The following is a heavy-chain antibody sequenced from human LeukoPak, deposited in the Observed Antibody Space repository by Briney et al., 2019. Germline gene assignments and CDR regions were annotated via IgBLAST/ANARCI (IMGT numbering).Heavy chain of an antibody. D-gene: IGHD1-26*01. V-gene: IGHV3-23*01. CDR3: AKGGKWDVTPFDY. CDR2: ISGSGATT. CDR1: RFTFSSYA. J-gene: IGHJ4*02. Sequence: PGGSLRLSCAASRFTFSSYAMTWVRQPPGKGLEWVAAISGSGATTYYADFAKGRFSISRDNSENTLHLQMYSLGAEDTAVYYCAKGGKWDVTPFDYWGQGTLVTVSS.